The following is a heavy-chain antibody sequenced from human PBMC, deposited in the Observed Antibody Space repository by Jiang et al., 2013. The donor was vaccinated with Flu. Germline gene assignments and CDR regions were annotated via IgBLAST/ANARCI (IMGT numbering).Heavy chain of an antibody. J-gene: IGHJ3*02. D-gene: IGHD2-8*01. CDR1: GYSFTSYW. Sequence: GAEVKKPGESLRISCKGSGYSFTSYWISWVRQMPGKGLEWMGRIDPSDSYTNYSPSFQGHVTISADKSISTAYLQWSSLKASDTAMYYCARRGGDLLYSGAFDIWGQGTMVTVSS. CDR3: ARRGGDLLYSGAFDI. CDR2: IDPSDSYT. V-gene: IGHV5-10-1*01.